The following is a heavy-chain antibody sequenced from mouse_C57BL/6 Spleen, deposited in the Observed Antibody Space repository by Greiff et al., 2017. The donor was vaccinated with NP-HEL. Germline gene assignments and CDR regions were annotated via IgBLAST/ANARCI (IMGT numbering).Heavy chain of an antibody. CDR2: IDPSDSET. CDR3: ARGEIYYGNSGV. D-gene: IGHD2-1*01. CDR1: GYTFTSYW. V-gene: IGHV1-52*01. Sequence: VQLQQSGAELVRPGSSVKLSCKASGYTFTSYWMHWVKQRPIQGLEWIGNIDPSDSETHYNQKFKDKATLTVDKSSSTAYMKLSSLTSEDSAVYYCARGEIYYGNSGVWGTGTTVTVSS. J-gene: IGHJ1*03.